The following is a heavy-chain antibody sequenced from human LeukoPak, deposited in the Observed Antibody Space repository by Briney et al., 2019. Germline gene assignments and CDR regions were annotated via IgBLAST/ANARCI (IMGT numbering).Heavy chain of an antibody. CDR2: INHSGST. CDR1: GGSFSGYY. J-gene: IGHJ4*02. V-gene: IGHV4-34*01. CDR3: ARLELDVFVFDY. Sequence: SETLSLTCAVYGGSFSGYYWSWIRQPPGKGLEWIEEINHSGSTNYNPSLKSRVTISVDTSKNQFSLKLSSVTAADTAVYYCARLELDVFVFDYWGQGTLVTVSS. D-gene: IGHD1-1*01.